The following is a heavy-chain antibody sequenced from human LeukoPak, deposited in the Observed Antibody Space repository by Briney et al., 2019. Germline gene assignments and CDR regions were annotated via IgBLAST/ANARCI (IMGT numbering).Heavy chain of an antibody. CDR1: GFTFSNYW. Sequence: PGGSLRLSCAASGFTFSNYWMSWVRQAPGKGLEWVANIKQDGTEKNYVDSVKGRFTISRDNAKNSLYLQMNSLRAEDTAVYYCATAGEGAYDSSGYRDFDYWGQGTLVTVSS. D-gene: IGHD3-22*01. V-gene: IGHV3-7*01. CDR3: ATAGEGAYDSSGYRDFDY. J-gene: IGHJ4*02. CDR2: IKQDGTEK.